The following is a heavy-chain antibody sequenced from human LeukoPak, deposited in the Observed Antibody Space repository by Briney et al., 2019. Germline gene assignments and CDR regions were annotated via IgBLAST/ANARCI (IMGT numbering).Heavy chain of an antibody. V-gene: IGHV4-39*07. J-gene: IGHJ5*02. Sequence: SETLSLTCTVSGGSITSSSYNWGWIRQPPGKGLEWIGSIYYSGSTYYNPSLKSRVTISVDTSKNQFSLKLSSVTAADTAVYYCARIVLMVYANNWFDPWGQGTLVTVSS. D-gene: IGHD2-8*01. CDR3: ARIVLMVYANNWFDP. CDR2: IYYSGST. CDR1: GGSITSSSYN.